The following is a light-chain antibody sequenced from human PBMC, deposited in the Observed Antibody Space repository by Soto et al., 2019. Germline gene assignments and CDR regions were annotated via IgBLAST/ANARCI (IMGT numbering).Light chain of an antibody. V-gene: IGKV3-20*01. Sequence: EIVLTQSPGTLSLSPGERATLSCRTSQSINSRYLAWYQQKPGQAPRLLIYAASSRATGIPDRFSGSGSGTDFTLTISRLEPEDFAVYYCQQFGSSPGFTFGPGTKLDIK. J-gene: IGKJ3*01. CDR2: AAS. CDR1: QSINSRY. CDR3: QQFGSSPGFT.